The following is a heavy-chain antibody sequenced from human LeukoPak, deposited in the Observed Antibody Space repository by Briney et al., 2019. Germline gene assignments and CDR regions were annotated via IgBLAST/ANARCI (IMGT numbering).Heavy chain of an antibody. D-gene: IGHD2/OR15-2a*01. V-gene: IGHV3-21*01. CDR2: IFSSSTYK. CDR1: GFTFSSYA. CDR3: ARDFYDGFALDY. Sequence: GGSLRLSCAASGFTFSSYAMHWVRQAPGKGLERVSFIFSSSTYKYYTDSVKGRFTISRDNAKNSLYLQMNSLRAEDTAVYYCARDFYDGFALDYWGQGTLVTVSS. J-gene: IGHJ4*02.